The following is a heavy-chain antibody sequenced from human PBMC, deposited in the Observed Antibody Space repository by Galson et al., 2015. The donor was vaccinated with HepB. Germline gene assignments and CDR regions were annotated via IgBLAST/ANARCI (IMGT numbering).Heavy chain of an antibody. CDR3: TTEGDSSGYYGFDI. D-gene: IGHD3-22*01. Sequence: SLRVSCAASGFTFSDAWMSWVRQAPGKGLEWVRRIKSKSDGGTTDYAVHVKGRFTISRDDSKNTLYLQMNSLRTEDTAVYYCTTEGDSSGYYGFDIWGQGTMVTVSS. V-gene: IGHV3-15*01. CDR2: IKSKSDGGTT. CDR1: GFTFSDAW. J-gene: IGHJ3*02.